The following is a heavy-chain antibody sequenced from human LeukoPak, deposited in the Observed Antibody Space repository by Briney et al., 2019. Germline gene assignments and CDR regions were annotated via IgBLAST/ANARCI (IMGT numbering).Heavy chain of an antibody. Sequence: GGSLRLSCAASGFTFSSYVMGWVRQAPGKGLEWVSSIIGSGDTTYYADSVKGRFTISRDNSKNTLSLQMNSLRADDTAVYYCAKGSNWGAGYYFGHWGQGTLVTVSS. CDR1: GFTFSSYV. V-gene: IGHV3-23*01. D-gene: IGHD7-27*01. J-gene: IGHJ4*02. CDR2: IIGSGDTT. CDR3: AKGSNWGAGYYFGH.